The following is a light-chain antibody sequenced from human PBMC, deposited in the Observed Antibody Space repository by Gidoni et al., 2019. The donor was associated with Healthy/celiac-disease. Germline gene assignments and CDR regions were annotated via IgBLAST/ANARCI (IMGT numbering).Light chain of an antibody. V-gene: IGKV1-33*01. CDR3: QQYDNLFT. CDR1: QDISNY. J-gene: IGKJ3*01. Sequence: DIQMPQSPSSLSASVGDRVTITCQASQDISNYLNWYQQKPGKAPKLLIYAASNLETGVPSSFSGSGSGTDFTFTISSLQPEDIATYYCQQYDNLFTFXPXTKVDIK. CDR2: AAS.